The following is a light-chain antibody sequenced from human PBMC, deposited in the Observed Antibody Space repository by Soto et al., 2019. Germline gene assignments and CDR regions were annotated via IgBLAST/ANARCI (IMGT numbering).Light chain of an antibody. CDR2: GAS. CDR1: QSVSSSF. V-gene: IGKV3-20*01. CDR3: QLYDFSTRT. Sequence: EIVLTQSPGTLSLSPGERATLSCRASQSVSSSFLAWYQQKPGQAPRLLIYGASSRATGIPDRFSGSGSGTDSTLTISRLKPRDFAVSSSQLYDFSTRTFGPGTKVDIK. J-gene: IGKJ3*01.